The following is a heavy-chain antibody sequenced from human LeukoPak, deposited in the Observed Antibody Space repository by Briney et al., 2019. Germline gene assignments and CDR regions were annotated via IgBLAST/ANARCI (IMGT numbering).Heavy chain of an antibody. D-gene: IGHD3-16*02. CDR2: IRYDGSNK. CDR3: AKDYRSIGDFQH. Sequence: GGSLRLSCAASGFTFSIYGMHWVRQAPGKGLEWVAFIRYDGSNKYYADSVKGRFTISRDNSKNTLYLQMNSLRAEDTAVYYCAKDYRSIGDFQHWGQGTLVTVSS. CDR1: GFTFSIYG. V-gene: IGHV3-30*02. J-gene: IGHJ1*01.